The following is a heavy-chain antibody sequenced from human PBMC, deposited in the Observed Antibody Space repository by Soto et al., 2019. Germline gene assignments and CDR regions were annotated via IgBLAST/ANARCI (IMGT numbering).Heavy chain of an antibody. Sequence: GGSLRLSCAASGFTFSSYGMHWVRQAPGKGLEWVAVIWYDGSDKYYADSVKGRFTVSRDNSKNTLYLQMNSLRAEDTAVYYCARGKGHYYYYMDVWGKGTTVTVSS. CDR1: GFTFSSYG. V-gene: IGHV3-33*01. CDR2: IWYDGSDK. CDR3: ARGKGHYYYYMDV. J-gene: IGHJ6*03.